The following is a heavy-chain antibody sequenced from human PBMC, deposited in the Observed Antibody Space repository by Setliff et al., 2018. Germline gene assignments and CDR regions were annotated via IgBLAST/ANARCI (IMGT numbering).Heavy chain of an antibody. Sequence: PGGSLRLSCTASGFTFGDYAMSWVRQAPGKGLEWVSSISTSSTYIYYADSVKGRFTISRDNAKNSLFPQMNSLRAEDTAVYYCARLGSPRRGYSGYEFDSWGQGTLVTVSS. CDR3: ARLGSPRRGYSGYEFDS. D-gene: IGHD5-12*01. J-gene: IGHJ4*02. CDR2: ISTSSTYI. CDR1: GFTFGDYA. V-gene: IGHV3-21*01.